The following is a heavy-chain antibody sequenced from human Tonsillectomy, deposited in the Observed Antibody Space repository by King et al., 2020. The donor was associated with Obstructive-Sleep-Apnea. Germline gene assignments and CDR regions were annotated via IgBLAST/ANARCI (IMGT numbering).Heavy chain of an antibody. CDR1: GFTFSNFA. CDR2: ISHDGNSK. V-gene: IGHV3-30*18. Sequence: VQLVESGGDVVQPGRSLRLSCAASGFTFSNFAMHWVRQAPGKGLEWVAVISHDGNSKYYADSVRGRFTISRDSSKNTLFLQMNSLRAEDTAVYYCAKDHGYSGAQYYFDYWGQGTLVTVSS. CDR3: AKDHGYSGAQYYFDY. D-gene: IGHD6-25*01. J-gene: IGHJ4*02.